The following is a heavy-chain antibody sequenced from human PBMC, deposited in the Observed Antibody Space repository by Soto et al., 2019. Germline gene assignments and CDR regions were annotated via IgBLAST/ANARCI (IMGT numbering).Heavy chain of an antibody. Sequence: QVQLVQSGAEVKKPGASVKISCKASGYTFTTYDINWVRQATGQGLEWMGWMNPNNGKTGYAQKFQGRVTMTRDTSISTVYLGLSSVRSEDTAVYYWARRKEPSGPIYFDYWGQGTLVTVSS. CDR2: MNPNNGKT. CDR3: ARRKEPSGPIYFDY. J-gene: IGHJ4*02. CDR1: GYTFTTYD. D-gene: IGHD6-6*01. V-gene: IGHV1-8*01.